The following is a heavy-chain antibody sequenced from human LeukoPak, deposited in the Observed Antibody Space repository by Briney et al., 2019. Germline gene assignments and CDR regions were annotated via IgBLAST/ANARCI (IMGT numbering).Heavy chain of an antibody. Sequence: SVKVSCKASGGTFSSYAISWVRQAPGQGLEWMGRIIPILGIANYAQKFQGRVTITADKSTSTAYMELSSLRSEDTAVYYCARSESGPYNWFDPWGQGTLVTVSS. D-gene: IGHD3-3*01. CDR2: IIPILGIA. V-gene: IGHV1-69*04. CDR1: GGTFSSYA. J-gene: IGHJ5*02. CDR3: ARSESGPYNWFDP.